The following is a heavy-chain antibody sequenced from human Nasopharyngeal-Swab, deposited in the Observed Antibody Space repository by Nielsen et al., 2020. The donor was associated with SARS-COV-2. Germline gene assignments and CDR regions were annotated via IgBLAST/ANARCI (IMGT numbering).Heavy chain of an antibody. V-gene: IGHV1-46*01. CDR2: INPSGGGT. J-gene: IGHJ6*02. CDR3: ARSYYDFWSGYLEYYYGMDV. D-gene: IGHD3-3*01. Sequence: ASVKVSCTASGYAFTSHYMHWVRQAPVQGLEWMGIINPSGGGTTYAQKFQGRVTMTRDTSTSTVYMELSSLRSEDTAVYYCARSYYDFWSGYLEYYYGMDVWGQGTTVTVSS. CDR1: GYAFTSHY.